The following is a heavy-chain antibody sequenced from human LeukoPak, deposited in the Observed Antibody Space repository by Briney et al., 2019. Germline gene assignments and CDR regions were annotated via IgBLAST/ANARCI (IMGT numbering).Heavy chain of an antibody. Sequence: SETLSLTCTVSGGSISSGSYYWSWIRQPAGKGLEWIGRIYTSGSTNYNPSLKSRVTISVDTSKSQFSLKLSSVTAADTAVYYCARVDFWSGYPDYWGQGTLVTVSS. CDR1: GGSISSGSYY. D-gene: IGHD3-3*01. V-gene: IGHV4-61*02. J-gene: IGHJ4*02. CDR2: IYTSGST. CDR3: ARVDFWSGYPDY.